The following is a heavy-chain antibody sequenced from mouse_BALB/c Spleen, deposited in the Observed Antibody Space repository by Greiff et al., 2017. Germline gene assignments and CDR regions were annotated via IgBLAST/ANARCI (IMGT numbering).Heavy chain of an antibody. CDR1: GYTFTDYA. D-gene: IGHD2-2*01. CDR3: ARRGLPSMDY. V-gene: IGHV1S137*01. Sequence: QVQLQQSGAELVRPGVSVKISCKGSGYTFTDYAMHWVKQSHAKSLEWIGVISTYYGDASYNQKFKGKATMTVDKSSSTAYTELARLTSEDSAIYYCARRGLPSMDYWGQGTSVTVSS. J-gene: IGHJ4*01. CDR2: ISTYYGDA.